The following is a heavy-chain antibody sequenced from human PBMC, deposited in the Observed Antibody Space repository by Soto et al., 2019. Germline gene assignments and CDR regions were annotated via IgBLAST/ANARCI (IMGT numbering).Heavy chain of an antibody. D-gene: IGHD3-3*01. CDR3: AKEGRSYDDFWSGSIGSFDI. V-gene: IGHV3-30*18. J-gene: IGHJ3*02. Sequence: QGQLVESGGDAVQPGRSLRLSCVGSGFTFKNHAMHWVRLAPGQGLEWVAYISYDGSNKAYGDSVQGRFTISRDNSKNTVILQMNSLRVEDTGVFHSAKEGRSYDDFWSGSIGSFDIWGRGTTVTVSS. CDR1: GFTFKNHA. CDR2: ISYDGSNK.